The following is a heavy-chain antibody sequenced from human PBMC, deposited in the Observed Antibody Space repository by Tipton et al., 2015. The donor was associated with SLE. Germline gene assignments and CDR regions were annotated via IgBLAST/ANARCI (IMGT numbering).Heavy chain of an antibody. CDR2: INHSGST. V-gene: IGHV4-34*01. D-gene: IGHD6-13*01. J-gene: IGHJ4*02. CDR3: ARAWSGYSSSWYGDYFDY. Sequence: TLSLTCVVYGGSFSGYYWSWIRQPPGKGLEWIGEINHSGSTNYNPSLKSRVTISIDTSKNQFSLKLSSVTAADTAVYYCARAWSGYSSSWYGDYFDYWGQGTLVTVSS. CDR1: GGSFSGYY.